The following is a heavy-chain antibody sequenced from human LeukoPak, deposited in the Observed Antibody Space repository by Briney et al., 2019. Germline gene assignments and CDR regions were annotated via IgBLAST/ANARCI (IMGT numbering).Heavy chain of an antibody. V-gene: IGHV4-61*05. CDR2: ISYTGGT. D-gene: IGHD3-22*01. CDR3: ARHDSSYYDRHFDP. J-gene: IGHJ5*02. CDR1: GGSISSSSYY. Sequence: PSETLSLTCTVSGGSISSSSYYWGWIRQPPGKGLEWIGYISYTGGTNYSPSLKSRVTISVDTSRNLFSLRLSSVTAVDTAVYYCARHDSSYYDRHFDPWGQGILVTVSS.